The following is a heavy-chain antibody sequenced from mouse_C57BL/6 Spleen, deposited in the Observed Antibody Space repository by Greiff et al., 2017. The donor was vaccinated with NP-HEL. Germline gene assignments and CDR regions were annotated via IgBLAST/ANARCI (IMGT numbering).Heavy chain of an antibody. J-gene: IGHJ1*03. V-gene: IGHV5-16*01. CDR2: INYDGSST. CDR3: ARVPYYYGSDWYFDV. D-gene: IGHD1-1*01. CDR1: GFTFSDYY. Sequence: DVKLVESEGGLVQPGSSMKLSCTASGFTFSDYYMAWVRQVPEKGLEWVANINYDGSSTYYLDSLKSRFIISRDNAKNILYLQMSSLKSEDTATYYCARVPYYYGSDWYFDVWGTGTTVTVSS.